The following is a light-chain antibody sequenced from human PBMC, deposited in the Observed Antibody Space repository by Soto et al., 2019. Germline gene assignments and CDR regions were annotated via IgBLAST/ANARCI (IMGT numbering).Light chain of an antibody. Sequence: ESVLTQSPLTLSLAPLEVPSVSCSASQSVSSSYLAWYQQKPGQAPRLLIYGASSRATGIPDRFSGSGSGTDFTLTISRLEPEDFAVYYCQQYGSSPWTFGQGTKVDIK. CDR3: QQYGSSPWT. CDR2: GAS. J-gene: IGKJ1*01. CDR1: QSVSSSY. V-gene: IGKV3-20*01.